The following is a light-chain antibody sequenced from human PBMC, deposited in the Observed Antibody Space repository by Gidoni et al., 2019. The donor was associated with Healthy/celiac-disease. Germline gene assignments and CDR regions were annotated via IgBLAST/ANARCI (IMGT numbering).Light chain of an antibody. CDR2: EGS. CDR1: SSDVGSYNL. V-gene: IGLV2-23*01. J-gene: IGLJ3*02. CDR3: CSYAGSSPWV. Sequence: QSALTQPASVSGSPGQSITISCTGTSSDVGSYNLVSWYPQHPGKAPKLMIYEGSKRPSGVSNRFSGSKSGNTASLTISGLQAEDEADYYCCSYAGSSPWVFGGGTKLTV.